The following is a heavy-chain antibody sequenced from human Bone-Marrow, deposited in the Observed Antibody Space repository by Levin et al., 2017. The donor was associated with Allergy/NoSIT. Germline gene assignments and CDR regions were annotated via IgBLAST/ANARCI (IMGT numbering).Heavy chain of an antibody. J-gene: IGHJ3*02. V-gene: IGHV4-34*01. CDR3: ARGLSRIWWFGDSNDAFDI. CDR2: INHSGST. Sequence: SQTLSLTCAVYGGSFSGYYWSWIRQPPGKGLEWIGEINHSGSTNYNPSLKSRVTISVDTSKNQFSLKLSSVTAADTAVYYCARGLSRIWWFGDSNDAFDIWGQGTMVTVSS. CDR1: GGSFSGYY. D-gene: IGHD3-10*01.